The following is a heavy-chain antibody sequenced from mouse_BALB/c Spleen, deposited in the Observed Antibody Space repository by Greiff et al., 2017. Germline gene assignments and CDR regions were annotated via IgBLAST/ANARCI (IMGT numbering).Heavy chain of an antibody. Sequence: EVKLVESGGDLVKPGGSLKLSCAASGFTFSSYGMSWVRQTPDKRLEWVATISSGGSYTYYPDSVKGRFTISRDNAKNTLYLQMSSLKSEDTAMYYCASEGFADWGQGTLVTVSA. CDR3: ASEGFAD. J-gene: IGHJ3*01. CDR2: ISSGGSYT. CDR1: GFTFSSYG. V-gene: IGHV5-6*01.